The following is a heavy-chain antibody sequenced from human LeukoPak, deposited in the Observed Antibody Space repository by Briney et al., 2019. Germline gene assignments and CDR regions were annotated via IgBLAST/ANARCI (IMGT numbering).Heavy chain of an antibody. CDR3: ARDRGSLLDTAHLDY. J-gene: IGHJ4*02. Sequence: GGSLRLSCAASGFTFTDYYMSWICQAPGKGLEWVSGISGSDTFIADSVKGRFTISRDDSENTLYIQMNSLRVEDTAVYYCARDRGSLLDTAHLDYWGQGTQVTVSS. CDR2: ISGSDT. CDR1: GFTFTDYY. D-gene: IGHD3/OR15-3a*01. V-gene: IGHV3-66*01.